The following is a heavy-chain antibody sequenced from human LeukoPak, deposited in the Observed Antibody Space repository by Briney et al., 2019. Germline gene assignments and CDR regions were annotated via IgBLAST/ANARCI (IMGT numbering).Heavy chain of an antibody. CDR2: INHSGST. CDR3: ARGRGFFVVVVAATYDWFDP. D-gene: IGHD2-15*01. CDR1: GGSFSGYY. Sequence: PSETLSLTCAVYGGSFSGYYWSWIRQPPGKGLEWIGEINHSGSTNYNPSLKSRVTISVDTSKNQFSLKLSSVTAADTAVYYCARGRGFFVVVVAATYDWFDPWGQGTLVTVSS. J-gene: IGHJ5*02. V-gene: IGHV4-34*01.